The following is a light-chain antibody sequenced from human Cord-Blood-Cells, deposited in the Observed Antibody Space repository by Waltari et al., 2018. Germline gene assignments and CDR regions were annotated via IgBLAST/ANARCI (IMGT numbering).Light chain of an antibody. CDR2: DAS. CDR3: QQYGSSSIT. Sequence: EIVLTQSPATLSLSPGERATLSCGASQRVSSSYLAWYQQKPGLGPRLLIYDASSRATGIPDRFSGSGSGTDFTLTISRLEPEDFAVYYCQQYGSSSITFGQGTRLEIK. CDR1: QRVSSSY. V-gene: IGKV3D-20*01. J-gene: IGKJ5*01.